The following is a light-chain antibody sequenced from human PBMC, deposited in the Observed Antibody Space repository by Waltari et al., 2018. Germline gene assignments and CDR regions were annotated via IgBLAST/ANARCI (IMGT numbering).Light chain of an antibody. V-gene: IGLV3-9*01. CDR2: RDT. J-gene: IGLJ2*01. CDR1: NIGFKN. Sequence: SYALTQPLSVSVALGQTARITCGGDNIGFKNVHWYQRKPGLAPVLVIYRDTSRPSGNPERFSGSNSGNTATLTIGRAQAGDEADYFCQVWDYSYVIFGGGTKLTVL. CDR3: QVWDYSYVI.